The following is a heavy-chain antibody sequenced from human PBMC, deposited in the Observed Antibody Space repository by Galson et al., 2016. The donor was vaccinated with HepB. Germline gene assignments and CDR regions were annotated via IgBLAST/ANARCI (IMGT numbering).Heavy chain of an antibody. CDR1: GFTFRSNG. D-gene: IGHD2/OR15-2a*01. CDR2: IWYDGSEK. CDR3: ARWEYGKMTDY. Sequence: SLRLSCAASGFTFRSNGMHWVRQAPGKGLEWVAVIWYDGSEKYYADSVRGRFTISRDNSKNTVSLEMNSLRVDDTAVYYCARWEYGKMTDYWGRGTLVTVSS. V-gene: IGHV3-33*01. J-gene: IGHJ4*02.